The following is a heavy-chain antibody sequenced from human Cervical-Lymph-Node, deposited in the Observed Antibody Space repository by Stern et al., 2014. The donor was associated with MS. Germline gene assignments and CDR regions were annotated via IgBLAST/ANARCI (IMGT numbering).Heavy chain of an antibody. V-gene: IGHV4-59*01. J-gene: IGHJ5*02. Sequence: VQLVESGPGLLRPSETLSLTCTVSGASITSYYWSWIRQPPGKGLEWIGYIYYSGTTNYNASLKGRVAISIDTSKTQFSLRLSSVTAADTAVYYCARETDLWGQGTLVTVSS. CDR2: IYYSGTT. CDR3: ARETDL. CDR1: GASITSYY.